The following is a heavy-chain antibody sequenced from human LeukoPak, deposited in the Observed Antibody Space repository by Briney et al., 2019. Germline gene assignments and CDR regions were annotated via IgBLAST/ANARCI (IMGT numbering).Heavy chain of an antibody. Sequence: PGGSLRLSCAASGFTFSSYWMHWVRQAPGKGLQWVSAISSRSSYIYYADSVKGRFTISRDNAKNSLFLQMNSLRAEDTAIYYCAGDWTGYQYYFDSWGQGTLVTVSS. D-gene: IGHD3/OR15-3a*01. CDR3: AGDWTGYQYYFDS. CDR2: ISSRSSYI. J-gene: IGHJ4*02. CDR1: GFTFSSYW. V-gene: IGHV3-21*04.